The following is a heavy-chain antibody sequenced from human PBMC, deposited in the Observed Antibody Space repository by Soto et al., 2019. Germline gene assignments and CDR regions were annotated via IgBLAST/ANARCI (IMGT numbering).Heavy chain of an antibody. CDR1: EFTFRSYW. D-gene: IGHD1-7*01. Sequence: EVQLVDSGGGLVQPGGSLRLSCAASEFTFRSYWMHWVRQSPGKGLVWVSRISGDGSSTTYADSVRGRFTISRDNAKNTVYLQMDRLRAEDTAVYYCARSLPGTYGAFDRWGQGTMVTVSS. CDR2: ISGDGSST. CDR3: ARSLPGTYGAFDR. J-gene: IGHJ3*01. V-gene: IGHV3-74*01.